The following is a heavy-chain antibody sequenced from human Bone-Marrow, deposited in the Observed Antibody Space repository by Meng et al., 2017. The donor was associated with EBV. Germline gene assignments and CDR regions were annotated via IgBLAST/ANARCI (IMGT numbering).Heavy chain of an antibody. CDR2: TYYRSKSYN. CDR3: AYYGDLPPLW. J-gene: IGHJ4*02. Sequence: QIQLHQSGPGLVKSSQTLSVTCVISGDSISSNNAAWNWIRQSPSRGLEWLGRTYYRSKSYNDYAVSVKSRITVNLDTSKNQLSLHLNSVTPEDTAVYYCAYYGDLPPLWWGQGTLVTVSS. V-gene: IGHV6-1*01. CDR1: GDSISSNNAA. D-gene: IGHD3-10*01.